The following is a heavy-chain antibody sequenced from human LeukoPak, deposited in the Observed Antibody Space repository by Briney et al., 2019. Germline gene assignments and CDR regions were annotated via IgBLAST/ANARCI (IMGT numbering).Heavy chain of an antibody. CDR3: VSNPYSSSSQKYYYYYGMDV. CDR2: ISGSGGST. D-gene: IGHD6-6*01. V-gene: IGHV3-23*01. CDR1: EFTFSSYA. J-gene: IGHJ6*02. Sequence: GGSLRLSCAASEFTFSSYAMSWVRQAPGKGLEWVSTISGSGGSTYYADSVKGRFTISRDNSKNTLYLQMNSLRAEDTAVYYCVSNPYSSSSQKYYYYYGMDVWGQGTTVTVSS.